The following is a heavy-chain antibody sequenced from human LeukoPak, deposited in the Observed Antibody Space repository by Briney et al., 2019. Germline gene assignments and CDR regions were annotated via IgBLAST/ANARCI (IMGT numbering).Heavy chain of an antibody. V-gene: IGHV3-74*01. CDR3: TRDWGYGDYGYWFDP. CDR2: IKGDGSST. Sequence: PGGSLRLSCAASGFTFSTYWMHWVRQAPGKGLVWVARIKGDGSSTIYADSVKGRFTISRDNAKNSLYLQMNSLRAEDTAAYYCTRDWGYGDYGYWFDPWGQGTLVTVSS. D-gene: IGHD4-17*01. J-gene: IGHJ5*02. CDR1: GFTFSTYW.